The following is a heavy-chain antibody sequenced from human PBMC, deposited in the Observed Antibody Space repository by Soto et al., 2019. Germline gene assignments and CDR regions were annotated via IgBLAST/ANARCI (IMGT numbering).Heavy chain of an antibody. CDR1: GFTFSSHA. D-gene: IGHD1-26*01. CDR3: AKVLWEQLSGVDY. Sequence: EVQLLESGGGLVQPGGSLRLSCAASGFTFSSHAMNWVRQAPGKGLEWVSTINGGGGSTYYADSVKGRFTISRDNSKNTLYLQMNSLRADDKAVYYCAKVLWEQLSGVDYWGQGTLVTVSS. CDR2: INGGGGST. J-gene: IGHJ4*02. V-gene: IGHV3-23*01.